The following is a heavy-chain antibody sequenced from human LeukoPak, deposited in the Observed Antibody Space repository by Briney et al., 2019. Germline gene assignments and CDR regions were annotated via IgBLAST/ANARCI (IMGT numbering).Heavy chain of an antibody. CDR3: VRSRLLVAATRPTDY. V-gene: IGHV3-7*01. CDR2: INQDESET. CDR1: GLTFSSYW. J-gene: IGHJ4*02. D-gene: IGHD1-26*01. Sequence: GGSRRLACAVAGLTFSSYWMSWVRQAQGGGLGWVASINQDESETYYVASVEGRFTISRDNDKNSLYLQMNSLRVEDTAIYYCVRSRLLVAATRPTDYWGQGTLVSVSS.